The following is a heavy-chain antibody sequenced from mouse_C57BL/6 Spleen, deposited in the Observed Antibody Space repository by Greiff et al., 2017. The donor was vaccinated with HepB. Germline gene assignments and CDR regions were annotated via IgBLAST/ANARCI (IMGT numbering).Heavy chain of an antibody. J-gene: IGHJ2*01. CDR3: ARGGGIFITTVVDLYFDY. CDR2: ISYDGSN. V-gene: IGHV3-6*01. CDR1: GYSITSGYY. Sequence: VQLKESGPGLVKPSQSLSLTCSVTGYSITSGYYWYWIRQFPGNKLEWMGYISYDGSNNYNPSLKNRISITRDKSKNQFFLKLNSVTTEDTATYYCARGGGIFITTVVDLYFDYWGQGTTLTVSS. D-gene: IGHD1-1*01.